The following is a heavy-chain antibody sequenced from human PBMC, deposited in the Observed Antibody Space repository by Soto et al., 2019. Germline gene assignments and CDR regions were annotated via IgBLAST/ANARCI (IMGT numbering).Heavy chain of an antibody. CDR2: IWYDGSNK. V-gene: IGHV3-33*01. D-gene: IGHD6-13*01. Sequence: PGGSLRLSCAASGFTFSSYGMHWVRQVPGKGLEWVAVIWYDGSNKNYADSVKGRFTISRDNSKNTLYLQMNSLRAKDTAVYYCARAYSSSLGGLDVWDQGTTVTVSS. CDR3: ARAYSSSLGGLDV. CDR1: GFTFSSYG. J-gene: IGHJ6*02.